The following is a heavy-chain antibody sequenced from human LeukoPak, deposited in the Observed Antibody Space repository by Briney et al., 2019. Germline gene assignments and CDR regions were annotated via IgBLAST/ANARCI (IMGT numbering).Heavy chain of an antibody. Sequence: SETLSLTCIVSGYSIISDYFWGWVRQPPGKGLEWIGSIFHSGSVYYNPSLKSRVTISVDTSKNQFSLKLSSVTAADTAVYYCARARMITMVRGVIAFDYWGQGTLVTVSS. V-gene: IGHV4-38-2*02. CDR3: ARARMITMVRGVIAFDY. CDR1: GYSIISDYF. D-gene: IGHD3-10*01. J-gene: IGHJ4*02. CDR2: IFHSGSV.